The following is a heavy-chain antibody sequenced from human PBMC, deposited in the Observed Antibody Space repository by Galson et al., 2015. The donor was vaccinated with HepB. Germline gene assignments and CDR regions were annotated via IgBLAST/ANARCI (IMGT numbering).Heavy chain of an antibody. V-gene: IGHV1-69*02. J-gene: IGHJ5*02. Sequence: SVKVSCKASGGTFSSYTISWVRQAPGQGLEWMGRIIPILGIANYAQKFQGRVTITADKSTSTAYMELSSLRSEDTAVYYCARVARITGINWFDPWGQGTLVTVSS. CDR1: GGTFSSYT. D-gene: IGHD2-8*02. CDR2: IIPILGIA. CDR3: ARVARITGINWFDP.